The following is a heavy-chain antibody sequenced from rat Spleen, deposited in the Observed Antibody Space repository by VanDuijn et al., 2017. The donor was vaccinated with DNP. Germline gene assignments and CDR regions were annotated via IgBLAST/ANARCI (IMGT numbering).Heavy chain of an antibody. V-gene: IGHV5-20*01. J-gene: IGHJ4*01. CDR2: ISYDGGST. CDR1: GFTFSDYY. Sequence: EVQLVESGGGLVQPGRSLKLSCAASGFTFSDYYMAWVRQAPTKGLEWVASISYDGGSTYYRDSVKGRFTISRDNAKSSLYLQMDSLRSEDTATYYCTTDPSMGSYYSYYVMDAWGQGASVTVSS. CDR3: TTDPSMGSYYSYYVMDA. D-gene: IGHD1-12*02.